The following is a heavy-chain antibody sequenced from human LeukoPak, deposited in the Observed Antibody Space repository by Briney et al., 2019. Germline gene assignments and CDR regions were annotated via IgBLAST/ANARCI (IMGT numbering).Heavy chain of an antibody. CDR3: ARGEGSRCWYGQNWFDP. J-gene: IGHJ5*02. CDR1: GFTFSSYS. CDR2: ISSSSSCT. Sequence: GGSLRLSCAASGFTFSSYSMNWVRQAPGKGLEWVSSISSSSSCTYYADSVKGRFTISRDNAKNSLYLQMNSLRAEDTAVYYCARGEGSRCWYGQNWFDPWGQGTLVTVSS. D-gene: IGHD6-13*01. V-gene: IGHV3-21*01.